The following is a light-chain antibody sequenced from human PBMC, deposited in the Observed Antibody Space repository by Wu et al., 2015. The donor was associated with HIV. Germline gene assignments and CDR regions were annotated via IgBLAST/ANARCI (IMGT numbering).Light chain of an antibody. CDR2: SAS. Sequence: IQLTQSPSSLSASVGDRVTITCRASQDISSYLAWYQQKPGKVPRVLIYSASTLQSGVPSRFSGSGYGTDFTLTISSLQPEDVATYYCQKYNVAPWTFGQGTKVEIK. V-gene: IGKV1-27*01. CDR1: QDISSY. J-gene: IGKJ1*01. CDR3: QKYNVAPWT.